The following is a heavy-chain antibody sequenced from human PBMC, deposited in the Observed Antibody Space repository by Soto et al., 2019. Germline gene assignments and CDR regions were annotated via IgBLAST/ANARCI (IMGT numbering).Heavy chain of an antibody. J-gene: IGHJ4*02. V-gene: IGHV2-5*02. CDR1: GFSLTTGVG. Sequence: ITLEESGPPLVKPTETLTLTCTFSGFSLTTGVGVGWVRQPPGKALEWLALVYWDDDKHYTPSLMSRLTITKDISKGQVVLTMTNMDSVDTATYYCATLTADFWGPGTLVTVSS. CDR3: ATLTADF. CDR2: VYWDDDK.